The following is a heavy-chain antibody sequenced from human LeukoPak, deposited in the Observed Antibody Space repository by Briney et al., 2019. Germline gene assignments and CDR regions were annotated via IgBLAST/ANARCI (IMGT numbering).Heavy chain of an antibody. J-gene: IGHJ5*02. CDR3: ARDRSCSGGSCYHCFDP. Sequence: PSETLSLTCTVSGGSISSYYWSWIRQPPGKGLEGIGYIYYSGSTNYNPSLKSRVTISVDTSKNQFSLKLSSVTAADTAVYYCARDRSCSGGSCYHCFDPWGQGTLVTVSS. D-gene: IGHD2-15*01. V-gene: IGHV4-59*01. CDR2: IYYSGST. CDR1: GGSISSYY.